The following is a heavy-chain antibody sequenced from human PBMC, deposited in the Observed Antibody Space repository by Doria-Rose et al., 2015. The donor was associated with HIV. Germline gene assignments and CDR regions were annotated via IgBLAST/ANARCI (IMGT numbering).Heavy chain of an antibody. J-gene: IGHJ4*02. CDR2: TYYTGTS. D-gene: IGHD3-3*01. CDR3: ARMGSYRELDY. V-gene: IGHV4-31*03. Sequence: GLVTPSATLSLTCSVSGASVRSRGYYWNWIRQVPGKGLESLGYTYYTGTSDYSPSLKSRLNMAVDTSKNQFSLKLSFVTVADTAVYYCARMGSYRELDYWGQGARGIGSA. CDR1: GASVRSRGYY.